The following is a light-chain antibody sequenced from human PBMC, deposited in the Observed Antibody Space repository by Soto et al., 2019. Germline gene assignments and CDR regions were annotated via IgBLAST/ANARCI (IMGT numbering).Light chain of an antibody. CDR3: SSYAGSRTYV. Sequence: QSVLTQPASVSGSPGQSIAISCTGTSSDVGSYNLVSWYQQHPGKAPKLMIYEGSKRPSGVSNRFSGSRSGNTASLTISGLLAEDEADYYCSSYAGSRTYVFGTGTKLT. CDR1: SSDVGSYNL. J-gene: IGLJ1*01. V-gene: IGLV2-23*01. CDR2: EGS.